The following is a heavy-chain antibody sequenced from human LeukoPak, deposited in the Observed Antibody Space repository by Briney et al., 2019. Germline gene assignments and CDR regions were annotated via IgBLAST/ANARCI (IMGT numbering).Heavy chain of an antibody. CDR2: IYYSGST. D-gene: IGHD3-10*01. V-gene: IGHV4-39*07. Sequence: SETLSLTCTVSGGSISSSSYYWGWIRQPPGKGLEWIGSIYYSGSTYYNPSLKSRVTISVDTSKNQFSLKLSSVTAADTAVYYCARDSLYMVRGVIMHWGQGTLVTVSS. CDR3: ARDSLYMVRGVIMH. J-gene: IGHJ4*02. CDR1: GGSISSSSYY.